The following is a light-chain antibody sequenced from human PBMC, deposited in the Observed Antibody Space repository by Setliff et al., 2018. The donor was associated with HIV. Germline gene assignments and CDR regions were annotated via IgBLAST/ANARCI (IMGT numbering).Light chain of an antibody. CDR1: SSDVGTYNL. CDR2: EVT. CDR3: CSYAGTGTLI. Sequence: SALAQPASVSGSPGQSITISCTGSSSDVGTYNLVSWYQQHPGKAPKLIIFEVTKRPSGASNRFSGSKSLSTASLTISGLQAEDEADYYCCSYAGTGTLIFGGGTK. J-gene: IGLJ2*01. V-gene: IGLV2-23*02.